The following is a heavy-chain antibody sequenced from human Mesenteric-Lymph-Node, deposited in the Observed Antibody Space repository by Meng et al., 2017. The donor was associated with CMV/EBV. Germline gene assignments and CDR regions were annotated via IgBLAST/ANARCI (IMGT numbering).Heavy chain of an antibody. CDR3: ARYSTIFGVVTTSPNYYYYGMDV. D-gene: IGHD3-3*01. V-gene: IGHV1-18*01. J-gene: IGHJ6*02. CDR1: GYTFTNYD. Sequence: ASVKVSCKASGYTFTNYDINWVRQAPGQGLEWMGWISAYNGNTNYAQKLQGRVTMTTDTSTSTAYMELRSLRSDDTAVYYCARYSTIFGVVTTSPNYYYYGMDVWGQGTTVTVSS. CDR2: ISAYNGNT.